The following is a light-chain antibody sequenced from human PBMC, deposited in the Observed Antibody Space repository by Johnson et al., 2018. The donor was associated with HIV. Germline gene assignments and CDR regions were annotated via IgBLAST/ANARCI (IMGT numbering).Light chain of an antibody. V-gene: IGLV1-51*02. CDR2: EHN. CDR1: IANIGNNY. J-gene: IGLJ1*01. Sequence: QSVLTQPPSVSATPGQRVTISCSGGIANIGNNYVSWYQQLPGTAPKLLIYEHNKRPSGIPDRFSGSKSGTSATLDISGLQTGDEADYYCGTWDSRLSAGSYGFGTGSKSTVL. CDR3: GTWDSRLSAGSYG.